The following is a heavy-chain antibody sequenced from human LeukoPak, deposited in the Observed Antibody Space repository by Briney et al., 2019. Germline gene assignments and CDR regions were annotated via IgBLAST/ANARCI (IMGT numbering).Heavy chain of an antibody. CDR2: IYYSGST. D-gene: IGHD6-13*01. J-gene: IGHJ6*03. Sequence: SETLSLTCTVSGGSISSYYWSWIRQPPGKGLEWIGYIYYSGSTNYNPSLKSRVTISVDTSKNQFSLKLSSVTAADTAVYYCARGRMYSSSWYGYYYYMDVWGKGTTVTVSS. CDR3: ARGRMYSSSWYGYYYYMDV. V-gene: IGHV4-59*12. CDR1: GGSISSYY.